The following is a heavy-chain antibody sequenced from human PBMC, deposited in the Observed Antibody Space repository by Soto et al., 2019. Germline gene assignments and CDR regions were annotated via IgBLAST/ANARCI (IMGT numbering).Heavy chain of an antibody. D-gene: IGHD6-6*01. CDR2: IYYSGST. J-gene: IGHJ4*02. Sequence: SETPSLTCTVSRGSVSSGSYYWSWIRQPPGKGLEWIGYIYYSGSTNYNPSLKSRVTISVDTSKNQFSLKLSSVTAADTAVYYCARSSIAARRTFAYWGQGTLVTVS. CDR3: ARSSIAARRTFAY. V-gene: IGHV4-61*01. CDR1: RGSVSSGSYY.